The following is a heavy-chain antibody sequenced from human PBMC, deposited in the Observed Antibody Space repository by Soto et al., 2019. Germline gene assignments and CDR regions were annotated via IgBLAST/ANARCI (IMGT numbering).Heavy chain of an antibody. Sequence: QGQLVQSGAEVKKPGSSVKVSCKASGLTFSNYAVSWVRQAPGQGPEWMGGIVHLYGTTNYAQRFQGRLTITADESTGTAYMELSSLTFDDTAVYYCAFRIVEMRGGMDVWGRGTTVTVSS. CDR1: GLTFSNYA. J-gene: IGHJ6*02. V-gene: IGHV1-69*01. D-gene: IGHD2-21*01. CDR2: IVHLYGTT. CDR3: AFRIVEMRGGMDV.